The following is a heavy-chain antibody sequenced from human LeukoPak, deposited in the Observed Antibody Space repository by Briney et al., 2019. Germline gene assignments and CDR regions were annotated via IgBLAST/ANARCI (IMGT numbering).Heavy chain of an antibody. CDR3: ARGGGGRFLEVDFDY. Sequence: SVKVSCKASGGTFSSYAISWVRQAPGQGLEWMGGIIPIFGTANYAQKFQGRVTITADESTSTAYMELSSLGSEDTAVYYCARGGGGRFLEVDFDYWGQGTLVTVSS. V-gene: IGHV1-69*01. CDR1: GGTFSSYA. CDR2: IIPIFGTA. D-gene: IGHD3-3*01. J-gene: IGHJ4*02.